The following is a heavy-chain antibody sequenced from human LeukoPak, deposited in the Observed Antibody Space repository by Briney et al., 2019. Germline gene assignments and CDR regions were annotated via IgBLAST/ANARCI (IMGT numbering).Heavy chain of an antibody. CDR1: GLRFSSYW. V-gene: IGHV3-7*03. CDR3: ARGGGLDV. CDR2: IKEDGSGE. D-gene: IGHD3-16*01. Sequence: GGSLTLSCAASGLRFSSYWMDWVRQAPGKGLEWVAHIKEDGSGEYYVDSVKGRFTISIDNAKKSMYLQMSNSRAEDTAVYFCARGGGLDVWGQGATVTVSS. J-gene: IGHJ6*02.